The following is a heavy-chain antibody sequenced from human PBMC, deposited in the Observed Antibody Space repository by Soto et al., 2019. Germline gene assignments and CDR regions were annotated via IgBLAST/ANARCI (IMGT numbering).Heavy chain of an antibody. J-gene: IGHJ3*02. CDR2: TYYRSKWYH. CDR1: GDSVSRISAA. Sequence: PSQTLSLTCAISGDSVSRISAAWNWIRQSPSRGLEWLGRTYYRSKWYHDYAPSVKSRITINPDTSKNHFSLQLNSMTPEDTAVYYCARERGVICEVFDIWGRGTMVTVSS. D-gene: IGHD3-16*01. CDR3: ARERGVICEVFDI. V-gene: IGHV6-1*01.